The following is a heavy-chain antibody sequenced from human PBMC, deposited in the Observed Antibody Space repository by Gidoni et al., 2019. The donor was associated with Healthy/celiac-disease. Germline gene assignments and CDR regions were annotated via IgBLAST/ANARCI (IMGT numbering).Heavy chain of an antibody. D-gene: IGHD1-20*01. J-gene: IGHJ4*02. Sequence: EVQLVESGGGLVKPGGSLRLSCAASGFTFSSYSMNWVRQAPGKGLEWVSSISSSSSYIYYADSVKGRFTISRDNAKNSLYLQMNSLRAEDTAVYYCARDRPRFNSWSFDYWGQGTLVTVSS. CDR1: GFTFSSYS. CDR3: ARDRPRFNSWSFDY. CDR2: ISSSSSYI. V-gene: IGHV3-21*01.